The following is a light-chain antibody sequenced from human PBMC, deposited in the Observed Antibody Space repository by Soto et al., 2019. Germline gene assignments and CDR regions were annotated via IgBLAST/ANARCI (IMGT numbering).Light chain of an antibody. J-gene: IGKJ1*01. CDR3: QHYGSSSWT. Sequence: EIVLTQSPVTLSLSPGERATLSCRASQSISSSDLAWYQHRPGQAPRLLIYAASSRATGIPVRFSGSGSGTDFTLSISRLEPEDFAVYYCQHYGSSSWTLGQGTKVDIK. CDR2: AAS. V-gene: IGKV3-20*01. CDR1: QSISSSD.